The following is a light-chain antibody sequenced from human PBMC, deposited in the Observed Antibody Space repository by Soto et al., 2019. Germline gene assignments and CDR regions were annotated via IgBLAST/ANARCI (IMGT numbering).Light chain of an antibody. CDR3: QQRSSWPRT. Sequence: EIVLTQSPATLSLSPGERATLSCRASQSVSRYLAWYQQKPGQVPRLVIYDASNRATGIPGRFSGSGSGTDFTLTISILEPEDFGVYYCQQRSSWPRTFGQGTKVEIK. CDR2: DAS. V-gene: IGKV3-11*01. CDR1: QSVSRY. J-gene: IGKJ1*01.